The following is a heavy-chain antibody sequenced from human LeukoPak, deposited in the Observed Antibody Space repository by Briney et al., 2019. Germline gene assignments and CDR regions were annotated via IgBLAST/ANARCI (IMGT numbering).Heavy chain of an antibody. D-gene: IGHD5-18*01. CDR3: ARGASGYSYG. Sequence: PSETLSLTCTVSGGSISIYYWSWIRQPPGKGLEWIGYIYYSGSNNYNPSLKSRVTISIDTSKNQFSLNLSSVTAADTAVYYCARGASGYSYGWGQGTLVTVSS. V-gene: IGHV4-59*01. CDR2: IYYSGSN. J-gene: IGHJ4*02. CDR1: GGSISIYY.